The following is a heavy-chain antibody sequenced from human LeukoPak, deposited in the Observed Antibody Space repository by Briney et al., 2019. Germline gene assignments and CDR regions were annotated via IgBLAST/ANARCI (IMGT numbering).Heavy chain of an antibody. V-gene: IGHV1-46*01. D-gene: IGHD3-16*01. CDR1: GYTFTSYY. CDR3: ARASFWESPINWFAP. Sequence: ASVKVSCKASGYTFTSYYMHWVRQAPGQGLEWMGIINPSGGSTSYAQKFQGRVTMTRDRSISTAYMELNRLTSDDTAVYYCARASFWESPINWFAPWGQGTLVTVSS. J-gene: IGHJ5*02. CDR2: INPSGGST.